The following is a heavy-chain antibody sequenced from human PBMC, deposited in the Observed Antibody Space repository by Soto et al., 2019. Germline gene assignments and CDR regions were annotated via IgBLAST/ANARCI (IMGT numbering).Heavy chain of an antibody. V-gene: IGHV3-7*01. D-gene: IGHD2-15*01. CDR2: IKQDGSEK. CDR1: GFTFSDYW. CDR3: ARYCSGSNCLPTFYYFYTDV. J-gene: IGHJ6*03. Sequence: EVQLVESGGGLVQPGGSLRLSCAASGFTFSDYWMSWVRQAPGMGLEWVATIKQDGSEKYYVDSVKGRFTISRDNARNSLYLQMNSLRAEDTAVYYCARYCSGSNCLPTFYYFYTDVWGKGTTVTVSS.